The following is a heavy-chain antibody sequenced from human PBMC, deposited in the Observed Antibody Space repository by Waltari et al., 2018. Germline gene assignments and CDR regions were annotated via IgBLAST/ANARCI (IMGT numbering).Heavy chain of an antibody. J-gene: IGHJ4*02. Sequence: QVQLVQSGAEVKKPGASVKVSCKASGYTFTGYYMHWVRQAPGQGLEWMGWINPNSGGTNYAQKFQGRVTMTRDTSISTAYMELSRLRSDDTAVYYCARAGDILTGYYTDEDYWGQGTLVTVSS. CDR1: GYTFTGYY. V-gene: IGHV1-2*02. CDR2: INPNSGGT. CDR3: ARAGDILTGYYTDEDY. D-gene: IGHD3-9*01.